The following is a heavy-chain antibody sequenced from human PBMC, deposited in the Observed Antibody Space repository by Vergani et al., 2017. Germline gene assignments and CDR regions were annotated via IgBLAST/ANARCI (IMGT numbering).Heavy chain of an antibody. CDR2: IYYSGST. CDR1: GGSISSSSYY. J-gene: IGHJ5*02. CDR3: AMGYCSGGSTYYAXSVKGRFTISRDKSKNTLYLQMNSLRAEDTAVYYCAKAPFGVAPGWFDP. D-gene: IGHD2-15*01. V-gene: IGHV4-39*01. Sequence: QLQLQESGPGLVKPSETLSLTCTVSGGSISSSSYYWGWIRQPPGKGLEWIGSIYYSGSTYYNPSLKSRVTISVDTSKNQFSLKLSSVTAADTAVYYCAMGYCSGGSTYYAXSVKGRFTISRDKSKNTLYLQMNSLRAEDTAVYYCAKAPFGVAPGWFDPWGQGTLVTVSS.